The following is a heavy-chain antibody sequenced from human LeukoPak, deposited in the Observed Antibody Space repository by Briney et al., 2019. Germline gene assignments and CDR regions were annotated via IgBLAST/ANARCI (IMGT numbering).Heavy chain of an antibody. CDR1: GGSISSSSYY. CDR3: AREITMVRGVRAYNWFDP. V-gene: IGHV4-39*07. D-gene: IGHD3-10*01. CDR2: IYYSGST. J-gene: IGHJ5*02. Sequence: SETLSLTCTVSGGSISSSSYYWGWIRQPPGKGLEWIGSIYYSGSTYYNPSLKSRVTISVDTSKNQFSLKLSSVTAADTAVYYCAREITMVRGVRAYNWFDPWGQGTLVTVSS.